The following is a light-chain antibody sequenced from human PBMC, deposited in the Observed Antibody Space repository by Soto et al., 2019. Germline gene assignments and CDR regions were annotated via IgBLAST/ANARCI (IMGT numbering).Light chain of an antibody. V-gene: IGKV1-12*01. CDR1: QGISSW. J-gene: IGKJ3*01. CDR3: QQDISFPFT. Sequence: DIQMTQSPSSVSASVGDRVTITCRASQGISSWLAWYQQKPGQAPKLLIYAASNLQSGVPSRFSGSGSGTDFTLTFNSLQPEDFATDYCQQDISFPFTFGPGTKVDVK. CDR2: AAS.